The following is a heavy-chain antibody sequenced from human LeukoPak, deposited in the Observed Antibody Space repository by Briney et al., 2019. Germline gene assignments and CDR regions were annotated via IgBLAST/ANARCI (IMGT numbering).Heavy chain of an antibody. CDR1: GSSLSSYY. CDR3: ARLVRTYYYDSSGYYWDY. Sequence: SETLSLTCTVSGSSLSSYYWRWIRQPPGKGLEDIGYIYYSGSTNYSPSLKSRVTISVDTSKNQFSLKLSSVTAADTAVYYCARLVRTYYYDSSGYYWDYWGQGTLVTVSS. J-gene: IGHJ4*02. V-gene: IGHV4-59*08. CDR2: IYYSGST. D-gene: IGHD3-22*01.